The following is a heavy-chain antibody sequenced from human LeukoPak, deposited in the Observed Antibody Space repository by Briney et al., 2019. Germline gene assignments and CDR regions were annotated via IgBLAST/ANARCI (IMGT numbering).Heavy chain of an antibody. CDR2: IDYSGST. CDR1: GASISNYY. D-gene: IGHD6-19*01. Sequence: PSETLSLTCAVSGASISNYYWSWIRQPPGKGLEWIGYIDYSGSTNYSPSLKSRVTISLDTSTNQFSQKLSSVTAADTAVYYCARHYSSDPFDYWGQGTLVTVSS. CDR3: ARHYSSDPFDY. V-gene: IGHV4-59*01. J-gene: IGHJ4*02.